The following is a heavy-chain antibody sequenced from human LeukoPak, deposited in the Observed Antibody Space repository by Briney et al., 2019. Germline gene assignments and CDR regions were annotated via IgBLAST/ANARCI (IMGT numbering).Heavy chain of an antibody. CDR2: INHSGST. CDR3: AADQYSYGSYFDY. V-gene: IGHV4-34*01. CDR1: GGSFSGYY. D-gene: IGHD5-18*01. J-gene: IGHJ4*02. Sequence: SETLSLTCAVYGGSFSGYYWSWIRQPPGKGLEWIGEINHSGSTNYNPSLKSRVTISVDTSKNQFSLKLSSVTAADTAVYYCAADQYSYGSYFDYWGQGTLVTVSS.